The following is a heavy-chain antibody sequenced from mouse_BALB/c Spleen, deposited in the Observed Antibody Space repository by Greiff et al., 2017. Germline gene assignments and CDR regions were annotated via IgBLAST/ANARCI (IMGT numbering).Heavy chain of an antibody. D-gene: IGHD6-2*01. J-gene: IGHJ4*01. CDR1: GFTFSSYG. V-gene: IGHV5-6-3*01. Sequence: EVQLVESGGGLVQPGGSLKLSCAASGFTFSSYGMSWVRQTPDKRLELVATINSNGGSTYYPDSVKGRFTISRDNAKNTLYLQMSSLKSEDTAMYYCARDGLSYYAMDYWGQGTSVTVSS. CDR3: ARDGLSYYAMDY. CDR2: INSNGGST.